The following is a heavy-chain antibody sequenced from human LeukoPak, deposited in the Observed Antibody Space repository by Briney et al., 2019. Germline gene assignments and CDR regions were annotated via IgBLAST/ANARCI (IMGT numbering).Heavy chain of an antibody. CDR3: ARGVSSLPIIKYYYYYYMDV. V-gene: IGHV4-34*01. CDR2: INHSGST. Sequence: LETLSLTCAVYGGSFSGYYWSWIRQPPGKGLEWIGEINHSGSTNYNPSLKSRVTISVDTSKNQFSLKLSSVTAADTAVYYCARGVSSLPIIKYYYYYYMDVWGKGTTVTVSS. D-gene: IGHD6-13*01. CDR1: GGSFSGYY. J-gene: IGHJ6*03.